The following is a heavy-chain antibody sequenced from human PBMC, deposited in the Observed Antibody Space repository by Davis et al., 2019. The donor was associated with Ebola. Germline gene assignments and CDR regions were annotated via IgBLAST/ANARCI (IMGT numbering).Heavy chain of an antibody. J-gene: IGHJ6*02. CDR2: IIPIFGTA. CDR1: GYTFTSYT. CDR3: AISDILTEHKNYYYGMDV. D-gene: IGHD3-9*01. V-gene: IGHV1-69*13. Sequence: AASVKVSCKASGYTFTSYTISWVRQAPGQGLEWMGGIIPIFGTANYAQKFQGRVTITADESTSTAYMELSSLRSEDTAVYYCAISDILTEHKNYYYGMDVWGQGTTVTVSS.